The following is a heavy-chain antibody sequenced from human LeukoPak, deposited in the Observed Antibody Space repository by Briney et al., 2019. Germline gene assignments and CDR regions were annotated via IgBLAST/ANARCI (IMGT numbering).Heavy chain of an antibody. CDR3: ARGSTSSNWFDP. CDR1: GGSFSGYY. Sequence: SETLSLACAVYGGSFSGYYWSWIRQPPGKGLEWIGEINHSGSTNYNPSLKSRVTISVDTSKNQFSLKLSSVTAADTAVYYCARGSTSSNWFDPWGQGTLVTVSS. V-gene: IGHV4-34*01. J-gene: IGHJ5*02. D-gene: IGHD2-2*01. CDR2: INHSGST.